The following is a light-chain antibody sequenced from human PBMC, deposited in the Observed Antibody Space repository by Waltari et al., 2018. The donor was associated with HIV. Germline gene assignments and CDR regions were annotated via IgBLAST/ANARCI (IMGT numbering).Light chain of an antibody. CDR1: SHTIGAGYD. Sequence: QSVLTQPPSVSGAPGPRVTISCTGNSHTIGAGYDVHRYQQLPGRAPKLLICGDRMRPSGVPDRFSGSKSGTSASLAITGLQAEDEAEYYCQSYDSSLSGFWVFGGGTKLTVL. V-gene: IGLV1-40*01. CDR2: GDR. J-gene: IGLJ3*02. CDR3: QSYDSSLSGFWV.